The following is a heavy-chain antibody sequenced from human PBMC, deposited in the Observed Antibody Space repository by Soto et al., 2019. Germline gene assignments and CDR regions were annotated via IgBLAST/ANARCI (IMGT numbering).Heavy chain of an antibody. CDR2: ISGRGDHR. D-gene: IGHD2-2*01. J-gene: IGHJ6*02. V-gene: IGHV3-23*01. CDR1: PITVYNFAA. Sequence: EMQLLESGGGLGQPGGSLRLSCVASPITVYNFAAMSWVRQTPERGLEWVSTISGRGDHRYYADSVKGRFTISRDNSKNRLYLQMDGLRVDATAVYYCAKERALENQTPYGRDVWGQGTTVTV. CDR3: AKERALENQTPYGRDV.